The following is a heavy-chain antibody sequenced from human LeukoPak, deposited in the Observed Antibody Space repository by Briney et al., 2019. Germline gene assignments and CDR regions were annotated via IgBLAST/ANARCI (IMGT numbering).Heavy chain of an antibody. CDR3: ARVVGGGAFDI. D-gene: IGHD2-15*01. J-gene: IGHJ3*02. V-gene: IGHV3-7*04. Sequence: SVKGRFTISRDNAKNSLYLQMNSLRAEDTAVYYCARVVGGGAFDIWGQGTMVTVSS.